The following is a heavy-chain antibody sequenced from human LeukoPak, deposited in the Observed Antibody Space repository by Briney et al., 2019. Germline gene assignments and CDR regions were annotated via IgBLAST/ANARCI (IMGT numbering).Heavy chain of an antibody. Sequence: SETLSLTCTVSGDSVSTYYWSWIRQPPGKGLEWIGYIYYSGSTDYNPSLKSRGTMSIDTSKNQFSLKLNSVTAADTAVYYCARGALNWFDPWGQGTLVTVSS. CDR2: IYYSGST. J-gene: IGHJ5*02. V-gene: IGHV4-59*02. CDR1: GDSVSTYY. CDR3: ARGALNWFDP.